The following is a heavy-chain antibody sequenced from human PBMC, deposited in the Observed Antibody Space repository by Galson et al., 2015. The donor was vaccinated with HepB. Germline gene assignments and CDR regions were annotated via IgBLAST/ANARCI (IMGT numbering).Heavy chain of an antibody. J-gene: IGHJ4*02. D-gene: IGHD3-22*01. CDR1: GFTFSTYA. Sequence: SLRLSCAASGFTFSTYAMSWVRQAPGKGLEWVSAISGSGGNTSYADAVKGRFTISRDNSKNTLYLQMNSLRGEDTAIYYCAKEGWFDSSGYFGGDFDYWGQGTLVTVSS. CDR2: ISGSGGNT. V-gene: IGHV3-23*01. CDR3: AKEGWFDSSGYFGGDFDY.